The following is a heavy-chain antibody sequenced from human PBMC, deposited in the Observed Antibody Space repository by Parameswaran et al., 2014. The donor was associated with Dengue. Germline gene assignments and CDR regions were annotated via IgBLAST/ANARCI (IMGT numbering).Heavy chain of an antibody. D-gene: IGHD4-17*01. CDR3: ARARSDYVSYYYYYYMDV. Sequence: WVRQAPGQGLEWMGGIIPIFGTANYAQKFQGRVTITADKSTSTAYMELSSLRSEDTAVYYCARARSDYVSYYYYYYMDVWGKGTTVTVSS. CDR2: IIPIFGTA. J-gene: IGHJ6*03. V-gene: IGHV1-69*06.